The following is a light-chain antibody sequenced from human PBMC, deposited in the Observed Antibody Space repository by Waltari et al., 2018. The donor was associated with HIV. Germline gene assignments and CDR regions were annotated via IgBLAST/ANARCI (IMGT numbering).Light chain of an antibody. CDR1: QSINTN. V-gene: IGKV3D-15*01. CDR3: QQYHDWRPLT. Sequence: EIVMTQSPATLSVSPGERVTLSCRASQSINTNLAWYQQTGGQAPRLLIHGASTMAAGILARFSGSGSGTEFTLTVDSLQSEDFALYYCQQYHDWRPLTFAGGTKLEI. CDR2: GAS. J-gene: IGKJ4*01.